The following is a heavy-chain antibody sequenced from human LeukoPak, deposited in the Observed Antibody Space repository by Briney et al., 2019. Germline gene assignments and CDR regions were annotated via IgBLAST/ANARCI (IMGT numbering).Heavy chain of an antibody. D-gene: IGHD5-18*01. V-gene: IGHV4-59*08. J-gene: IGHJ4*02. CDR1: GGSISSYY. Sequence: SETLSLTCTASGGSISSYYWSWIRQPPGKGLEWIWYIYYSGSTNYNPSLKSRVTISVDTSKTHFSLKLSSVTAADTAVYYCARHMGLGYSYGYPYFDYWGQGTLVTVSS. CDR3: ARHMGLGYSYGYPYFDY. CDR2: IYYSGST.